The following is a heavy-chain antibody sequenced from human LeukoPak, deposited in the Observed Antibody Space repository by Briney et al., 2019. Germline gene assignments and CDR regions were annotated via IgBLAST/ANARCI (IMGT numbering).Heavy chain of an antibody. CDR2: IIPIFGTA. CDR3: ARSRDPDSGTPVYY. V-gene: IGHV1-69*05. Sequence: SVKVSCKASGGTFSSYAISWVRQAPGQGLEWMGGIIPIFGTANYAQKFQGRVTITTDESTSTAYMELSSLRSEDTAVYYCARSRDPDSGTPVYYWGQGTLVTVSS. D-gene: IGHD1-26*01. CDR1: GGTFSSYA. J-gene: IGHJ4*02.